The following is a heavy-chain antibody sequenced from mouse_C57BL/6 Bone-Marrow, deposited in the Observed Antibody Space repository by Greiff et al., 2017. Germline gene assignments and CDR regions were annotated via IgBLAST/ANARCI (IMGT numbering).Heavy chain of an antibody. J-gene: IGHJ4*01. CDR2: ISDGGSYT. CDR3: AIYDGYYFYYAMDY. D-gene: IGHD2-3*01. Sequence: EVQLVESGGGLVKPGGSLKLSCAASGFTFSSYAMSWVRQTPEKRLEWVATISDGGSYTYYPDNVKGRFTISRDNAKNNLYLQMSHLKSEDTAMYYCAIYDGYYFYYAMDYWGQGTSVTVSS. V-gene: IGHV5-4*01. CDR1: GFTFSSYA.